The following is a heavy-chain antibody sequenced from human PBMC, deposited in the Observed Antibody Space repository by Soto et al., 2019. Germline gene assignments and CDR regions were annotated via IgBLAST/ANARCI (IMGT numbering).Heavy chain of an antibody. D-gene: IGHD6-13*01. CDR1: GGTFSSYA. Sequence: QVQLVQAGAEVKKPGSSVKVSCKSSGGTFSSYAISWVRQAPGQGLEWMGGMIPIFGTANYAQKFQGRVTITADESKSTAYKELSSLRSEDTAVYYCARGAFAGTINCYYCYGMDVWNQGTTVTVS. V-gene: IGHV1-69*01. CDR3: ARGAFAGTINCYYCYGMDV. CDR2: MIPIFGTA. J-gene: IGHJ6*02.